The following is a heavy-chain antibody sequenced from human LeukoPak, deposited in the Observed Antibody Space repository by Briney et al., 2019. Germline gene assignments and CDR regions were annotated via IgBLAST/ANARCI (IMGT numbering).Heavy chain of an antibody. V-gene: IGHV1-8*01. J-gene: IGHJ6*02. D-gene: IGHD3-10*01. Sequence: ASVKVSCKAPGYTFTSYDINWVRQATGQELEWMGWMNPNSGNTGYAQKFQGRVTMTRNTSISTAYMELSSLRSEDTAVYYCALYGSGSPYYGMDVWGQGTTVTVSS. CDR1: GYTFTSYD. CDR3: ALYGSGSPYYGMDV. CDR2: MNPNSGNT.